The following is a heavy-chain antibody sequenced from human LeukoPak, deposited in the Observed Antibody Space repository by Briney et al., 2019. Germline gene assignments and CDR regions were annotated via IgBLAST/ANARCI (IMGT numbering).Heavy chain of an antibody. CDR3: ARGLYCSGGSCYWGDAFDI. D-gene: IGHD2-15*01. CDR2: IYYSGST. Sequence: SQTLSLTCTVSGGSISSGGYYWSWIRQHPGKGLEWIGYIYYSGSTYYNPSLKSRVTISVGTSKNQFSLKLSSVTAADTAVYYCARGLYCSGGSCYWGDAFDIWGQGTMVTVSS. CDR1: GGSISSGGYY. V-gene: IGHV4-31*03. J-gene: IGHJ3*02.